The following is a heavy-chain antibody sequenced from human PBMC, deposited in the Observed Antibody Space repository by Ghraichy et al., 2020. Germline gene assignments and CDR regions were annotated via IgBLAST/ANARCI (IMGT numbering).Heavy chain of an antibody. CDR3: ARGINNSHYDFWSGYWSYYFDY. Sequence: SETLSLTCTVSGGSISSYYWSWIRQPPGKGLEWIGYIYYSGSTNYNPSLKSRVTISVDTSKNQFSLKLSSVTAADTAVYYCARGINNSHYDFWSGYWSYYFDYWGQGTLVTVSS. CDR2: IYYSGST. V-gene: IGHV4-59*01. D-gene: IGHD3-3*01. J-gene: IGHJ4*02. CDR1: GGSISSYY.